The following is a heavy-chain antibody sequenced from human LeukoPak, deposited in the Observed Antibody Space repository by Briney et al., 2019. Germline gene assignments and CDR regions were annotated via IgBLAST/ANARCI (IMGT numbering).Heavy chain of an antibody. CDR1: GFTFSRYA. V-gene: IGHV3-23*01. D-gene: IGHD1-26*01. J-gene: IGHJ4*02. Sequence: GGSLRLSCAASGFTFSRYAMSWVRQAPAKGLEWVSAISGSGGSPYYADSVKGRFTIYRDNSKNTLYLQMNSLRAEDTAVYYCAKDQSGARFDYCGQGTLVTVSS. CDR3: AKDQSGARFDY. CDR2: ISGSGGSP.